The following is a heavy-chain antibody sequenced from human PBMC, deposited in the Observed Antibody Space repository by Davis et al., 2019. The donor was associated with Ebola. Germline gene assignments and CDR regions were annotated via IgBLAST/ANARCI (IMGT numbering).Heavy chain of an antibody. CDR3: ARDGGIVVVPAAIPTPDY. CDR2: ISVYNDNT. J-gene: IGHJ4*02. V-gene: IGHV1-18*01. D-gene: IGHD2-2*02. CDR1: GYTFTSYG. Sequence: ASVKVSCKASGYTFTSYGLSWVRQAPGQGLEWMGWISVYNDNTHYAQKLQGRVTMTTDTSTSTAYMELRSLRSDDTAVYYCARDGGIVVVPAAIPTPDYWGQGTLVTVSS.